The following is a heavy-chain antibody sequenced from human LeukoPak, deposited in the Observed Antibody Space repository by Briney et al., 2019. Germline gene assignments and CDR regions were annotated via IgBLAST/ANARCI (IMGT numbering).Heavy chain of an antibody. CDR3: ARGVYIAAAQYGY. CDR1: GGSISSYY. D-gene: IGHD6-13*01. CDR2: IYYSGTT. V-gene: IGHV4-59*01. Sequence: SETLSLTCTVSGGSISSYYWSWIRQPPGKGLEWIGYIYYSGTTNYNPSLKSRVTISVDTSKNKFSLKLSSVTAADTAVYYCARGVYIAAAQYGYWGQGTLVTVSS. J-gene: IGHJ4*02.